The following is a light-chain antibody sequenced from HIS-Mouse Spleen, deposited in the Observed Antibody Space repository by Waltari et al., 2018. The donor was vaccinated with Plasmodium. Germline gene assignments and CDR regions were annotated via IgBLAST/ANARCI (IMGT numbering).Light chain of an antibody. CDR3: GTWDSSLSAGV. CDR2: DNN. V-gene: IGLV1-51*01. CDR1: SSNIGKNY. J-gene: IGLJ3*02. Sequence: QSVLTQPPSVSAAPGQKVTISCSGSSSNIGKNYVSWYQQPPGTAPKPLIYDNNKRPSGIPDRFSGSKSGTSATLGITGLQTGDEADYYCGTWDSSLSAGVFGGGTKLTVL.